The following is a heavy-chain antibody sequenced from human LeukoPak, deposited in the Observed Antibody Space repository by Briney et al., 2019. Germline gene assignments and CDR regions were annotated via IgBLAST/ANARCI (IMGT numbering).Heavy chain of an antibody. CDR2: INPNSGGT. CDR1: GYTFTGQY. J-gene: IGHJ6*03. D-gene: IGHD5-18*01. V-gene: IGHV1-2*02. Sequence: ASVKVSCKASGYTFTGQYVHWVRQAPGQGLEWMGWINPNSGGTNYAQKFQGRVTMTRDTSISTAYMVLSRLRSDDTAVYYCASGYSYDYSYYYMDVWGKGTTVTVSS. CDR3: ASGYSYDYSYYYMDV.